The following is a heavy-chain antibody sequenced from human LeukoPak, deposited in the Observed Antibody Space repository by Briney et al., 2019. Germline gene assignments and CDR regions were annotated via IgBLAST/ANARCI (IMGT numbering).Heavy chain of an antibody. V-gene: IGHV3-53*01. CDR3: ARVGDHFHWYLDL. D-gene: IGHD3-3*02. J-gene: IGHJ2*01. CDR2: LYSGSDT. CDR1: GFSVSLNY. Sequence: GGSLRLSCAASGFSVSLNYMNWVRQAPGKGLEWVSILYSGSDTYYADSVKGRFTISRDSSKNMLFLHMSSLRAEDTAVYYCARVGDHFHWYLDLWGRGTLVTVSS.